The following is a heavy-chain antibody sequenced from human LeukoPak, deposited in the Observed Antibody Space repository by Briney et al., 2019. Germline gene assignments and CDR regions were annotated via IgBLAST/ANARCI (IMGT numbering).Heavy chain of an antibody. CDR3: VRTNTGWYFDL. CDR2: VNLDGTDT. V-gene: IGHV3-74*01. D-gene: IGHD1-14*01. J-gene: IGHJ2*01. Sequence: GSLRLSCAASGFTFTEYWMHWVRQTPGLGLVWVSRVNLDGTDTDYVDSVKGRFTISGDNTKNTVYLQMNSLRADDTAMYYCVRTNTGWYFDLWGRGTLVTVSS. CDR1: GFTFTEYW.